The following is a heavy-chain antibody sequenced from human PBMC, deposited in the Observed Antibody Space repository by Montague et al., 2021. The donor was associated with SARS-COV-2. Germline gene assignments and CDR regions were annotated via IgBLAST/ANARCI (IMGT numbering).Heavy chain of an antibody. V-gene: IGHV3-23*01. J-gene: IGHJ4*02. Sequence: SLRLSCSASGFTFSSYAMSWVRQAPGKGLEWVSAITGSGGDTYYAGSVKGRFTISKDNSKNMLYLQMNSLRAEDTAAYYCAKDQVYSGSYFADWGQGTLVTVSS. CDR2: ITGSGGDT. D-gene: IGHD1-26*01. CDR1: GFTFSSYA. CDR3: AKDQVYSGSYFAD.